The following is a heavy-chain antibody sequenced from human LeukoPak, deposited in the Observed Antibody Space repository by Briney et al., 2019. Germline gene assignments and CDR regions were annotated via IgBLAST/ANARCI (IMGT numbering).Heavy chain of an antibody. CDR3: AKAYDSSGYYSLELWDH. V-gene: IGHV3-23*01. CDR1: GFTFSSYA. D-gene: IGHD3-22*01. CDR2: ISGSGGST. Sequence: PGGSLRLSCAASGFTFSSYAMSWVRQAPGKGLEWVSAISGSGGSTYYADSVKGRFTISRDNSKNTLYLQMNSLRAEDTAVYYCAKAYDSSGYYSLELWDHWGQGTLVTVSS. J-gene: IGHJ4*02.